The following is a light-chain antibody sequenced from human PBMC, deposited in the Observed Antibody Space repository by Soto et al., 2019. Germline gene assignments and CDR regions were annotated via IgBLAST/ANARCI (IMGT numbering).Light chain of an antibody. CDR1: SSNIGAGYD. CDR3: QSCDSSLGAYV. Sequence: QSVLTQPPSVSGAPGQRVTISCTGSSSNIGAGYDVHWYQQLPGTAPKLLIYGNSNRPSGVPDRFSGSKSGTSASLDITGLQAEDEADYCCQSCDSSLGAYVYGTGTKLAVL. J-gene: IGLJ1*01. CDR2: GNS. V-gene: IGLV1-40*01.